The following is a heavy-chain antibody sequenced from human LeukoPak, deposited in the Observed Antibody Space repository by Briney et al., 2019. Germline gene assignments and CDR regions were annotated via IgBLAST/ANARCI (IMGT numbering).Heavy chain of an antibody. CDR3: ARDRDYVSSGWSSYAFDI. CDR1: GFTFSSYS. V-gene: IGHV3-21*01. J-gene: IGHJ3*02. Sequence: SGGSLRLSCAASGFTFSSYSMNWVRQAPGKGLEWVSSISSSSSYIYYADSVKGRFTISRDNAKNSLYLQMNSLRAEDTAVYYCARDRDYVSSGWSSYAFDIWGQGTMVTVSS. CDR2: ISSSSSYI. D-gene: IGHD6-19*01.